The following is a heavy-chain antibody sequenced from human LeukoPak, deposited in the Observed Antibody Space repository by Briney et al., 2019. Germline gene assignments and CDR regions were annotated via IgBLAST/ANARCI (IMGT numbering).Heavy chain of an antibody. CDR2: ISWEGQTT. D-gene: IGHD3-10*01. CDR1: GSTFDDYA. Sequence: PGGCLRLSCAASGSTFDDYAMHWVRQAPGKGLEWVPLISWEGQTTYYAGSVRGRFTVSRDNSKNSLFLEMKSLTTDDPAFYYCTRDTDFGSPTNYFDHWGQGTLVSVSS. CDR3: TRDTDFGSPTNYFDH. J-gene: IGHJ4*02. V-gene: IGHV3-43*01.